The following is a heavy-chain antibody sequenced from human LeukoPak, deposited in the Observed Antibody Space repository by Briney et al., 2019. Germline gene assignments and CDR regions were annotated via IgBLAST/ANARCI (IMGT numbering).Heavy chain of an antibody. D-gene: IGHD5-18*01. Sequence: GGSLRLSCAASGFTLSDYYMSWIRQAPGKGLEWVSYISSSGSTIYYADSVKGRFTISRDNAKNSLYLQMNSLRAEDTAVYYCARVGIQLWFPYYFDYWGQGTLVTVSS. J-gene: IGHJ4*02. CDR3: ARVGIQLWFPYYFDY. V-gene: IGHV3-11*01. CDR1: GFTLSDYY. CDR2: ISSSGSTI.